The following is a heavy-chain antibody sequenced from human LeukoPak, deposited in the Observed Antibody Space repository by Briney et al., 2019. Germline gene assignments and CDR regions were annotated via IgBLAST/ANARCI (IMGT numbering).Heavy chain of an antibody. Sequence: PGGSLRLSCATSGFNFDDYAMHWVRQAPGKGLEWVSGINWKGDNIDYVDSVRGRFTISRDNSKNTLYLQMNSLRAEDTAVYYCAKHDYSYGSGNYYFDYWGQGTLVTVSS. CDR1: GFNFDDYA. V-gene: IGHV3-9*01. J-gene: IGHJ4*02. D-gene: IGHD3-10*01. CDR3: AKHDYSYGSGNYYFDY. CDR2: INWKGDNI.